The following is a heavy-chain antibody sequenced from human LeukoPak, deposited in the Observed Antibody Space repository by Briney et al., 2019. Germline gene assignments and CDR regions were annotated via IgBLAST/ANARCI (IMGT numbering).Heavy chain of an antibody. Sequence: GESLKISCKSSGYSFTGYWISWVRQMPGKGPEWMGRIDPSDSYTNYSPSFQGHVTISVDKSINTAHLQWSSLKASDTAMYYCARLEYFADYWGQGTLVTVSS. V-gene: IGHV5-10-1*01. CDR1: GYSFTGYW. D-gene: IGHD3-9*01. CDR3: ARLEYFADY. J-gene: IGHJ4*02. CDR2: IDPSDSYT.